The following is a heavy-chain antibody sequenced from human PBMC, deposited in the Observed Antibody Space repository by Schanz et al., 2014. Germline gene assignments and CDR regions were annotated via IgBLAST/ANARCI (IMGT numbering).Heavy chain of an antibody. D-gene: IGHD2-21*01. V-gene: IGHV1-18*01. CDR2: ISAYNGNT. J-gene: IGHJ4*02. CDR1: GYTFTSYG. CDR3: ARDRLECGAECYSVEVFEI. Sequence: QVQLVQSGAEVKKPGASVKVSCKTSGYTFTSYGINWVRQAPGQGLEWMGWISAYNGNTNYAQKLQGRVTITADTSTTTAYMELSGLRSEDTAVYYCARDRLECGAECYSVEVFEIWGQGTLVIVSS.